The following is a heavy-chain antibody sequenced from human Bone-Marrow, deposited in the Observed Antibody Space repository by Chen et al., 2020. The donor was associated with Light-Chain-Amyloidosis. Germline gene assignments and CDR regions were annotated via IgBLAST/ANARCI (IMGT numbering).Heavy chain of an antibody. D-gene: IGHD6-25*01. Sequence: QVQLQESGPGLVKPSQTLSLTCTVSGGSIRSGDYYWSWLRQPPGKGLQWIGYIYHSGSINHNPSLNSRVTMSVDTSRNQFSLKLTSVTAADTAVYHCAREVAANYNFYMDVWGKGTTVIVSS. V-gene: IGHV4-30-4*01. J-gene: IGHJ6*03. CDR2: IYHSGSI. CDR3: AREVAANYNFYMDV. CDR1: GGSIRSGDYY.